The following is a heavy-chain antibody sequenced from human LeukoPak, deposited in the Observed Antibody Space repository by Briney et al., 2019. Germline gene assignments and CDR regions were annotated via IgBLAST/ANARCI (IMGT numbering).Heavy chain of an antibody. Sequence: ASVKVSCKASGYTFTSDYMNWVRQAPGQGLEWMGIVHSSGGVIKYAQEFQDRLTVTRDTATSTLYMELSSLRSEDTAVYYCAGSSHQRNRFDPWGQETLVIV. J-gene: IGHJ5*02. V-gene: IGHV1-46*01. CDR1: GYTFTSDY. D-gene: IGHD1-26*01. CDR3: AGSSHQRNRFDP. CDR2: VHSSGGVI.